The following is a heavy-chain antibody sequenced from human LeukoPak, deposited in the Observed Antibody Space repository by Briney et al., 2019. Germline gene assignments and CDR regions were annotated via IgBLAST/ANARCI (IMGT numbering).Heavy chain of an antibody. V-gene: IGHV3-30*03. Sequence: GGSPRLSCAASGFTFSSYGMHWVRQAPGKGLEWVAVISYDGSNKYYADSAKGRFTISRDNSKNTLYLQMNSLRAEDTAVYYCAALSSPLDYWGQGTLVTVSS. CDR3: AALSSPLDY. CDR1: GFTFSSYG. J-gene: IGHJ4*02. D-gene: IGHD2-2*01. CDR2: ISYDGSNK.